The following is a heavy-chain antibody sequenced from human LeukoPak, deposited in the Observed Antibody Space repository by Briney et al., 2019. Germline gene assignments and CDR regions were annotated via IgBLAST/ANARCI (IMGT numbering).Heavy chain of an antibody. V-gene: IGHV4-4*09. D-gene: IGHD7-27*01. CDR2: IYTSGST. CDR1: GGSISSYY. CDR3: ARQGTTGDPDDAFDI. Sequence: SETLSLTCTVSGGSISSYYWSWIRQPPGKGLEWIGYIYTSGSTNYNPSLKSRVTISVDTSKNQFSLKLSSVTAADTAVYYCARQGTTGDPDDAFDIWGQGTMVTVSS. J-gene: IGHJ3*02.